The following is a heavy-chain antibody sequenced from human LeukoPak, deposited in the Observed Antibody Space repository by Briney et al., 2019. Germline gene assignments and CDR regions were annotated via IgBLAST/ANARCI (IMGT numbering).Heavy chain of an antibody. CDR2: ISTRNGET. Sequence: ASVKLSCKPSNYTFTDYPITWVRQVPGQGLEWMGWISTRNGETHYARRFQGRATMTTDTFASTVYIEVRSLTSDDTALYYCARESGSGSYSHFDYWGQGTPGHRLL. V-gene: IGHV1-18*01. CDR3: ARESGSGSYSHFDY. J-gene: IGHJ4*02. CDR1: NYTFTDYP. D-gene: IGHD3-10*01.